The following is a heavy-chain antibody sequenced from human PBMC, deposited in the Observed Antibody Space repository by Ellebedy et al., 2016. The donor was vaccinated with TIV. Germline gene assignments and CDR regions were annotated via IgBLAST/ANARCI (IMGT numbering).Heavy chain of an antibody. CDR3: ATIYFWSGFYTGA. CDR1: GGTFSNYA. V-gene: IGHV1-8*02. CDR2: MNPNSGNT. D-gene: IGHD3-3*01. J-gene: IGHJ5*02. Sequence: AASVKVSCKASGGTFSNYAISWVRQATGQGLEWMGWMNPNSGNTGYAQKFQGRVTMTRNTSISTAYMELSSLRSEDTAVYYCATIYFWSGFYTGAWGQGTLVTVSS.